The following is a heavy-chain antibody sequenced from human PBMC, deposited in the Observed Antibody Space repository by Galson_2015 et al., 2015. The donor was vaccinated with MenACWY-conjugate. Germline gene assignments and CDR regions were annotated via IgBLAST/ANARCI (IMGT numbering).Heavy chain of an antibody. J-gene: IGHJ3*02. CDR2: IRSRAYGGTT. D-gene: IGHD6-13*01. V-gene: IGHV3-49*03. CDR3: TRGGEYSSSWYSYI. CDR1: GFTFGDYG. Sequence: SLRLSCAASGFTFGDYGMSWFRQAPGKGLEWVGFIRSRAYGGTTEYAASVRGRFTISRDDSKSNAYLQMNSLKTEDTAVYYCTRGGEYSSSWYSYIWGQGTMVTVSS.